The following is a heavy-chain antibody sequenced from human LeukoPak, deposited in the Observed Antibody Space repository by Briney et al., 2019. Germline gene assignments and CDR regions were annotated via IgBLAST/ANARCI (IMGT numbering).Heavy chain of an antibody. D-gene: IGHD2-21*02. J-gene: IGHJ2*01. CDR1: GGSISRYY. Sequence: PSETLSLTCTVSGGSISRYYWSWIRQPAGKGLEWIGRIYSSGSPYYNPSLKSRVTMSVDTSKNQFFLKLSSVTAADTAVYYCARIWAVTALDWYFDLWGRGTLVTVSS. CDR3: ARIWAVTALDWYFDL. CDR2: IYSSGSP. V-gene: IGHV4-4*07.